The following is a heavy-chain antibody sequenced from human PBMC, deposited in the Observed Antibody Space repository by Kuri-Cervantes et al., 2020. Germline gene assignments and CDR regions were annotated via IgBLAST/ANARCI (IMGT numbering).Heavy chain of an antibody. CDR3: ASPEYYYDSSGYHVWAAFDI. Sequence: ASVKVSYKASGYTFTSYGISWVRQAPGQGLEWMGWISAYNGDKNYAQKLQGRVTMTTDTSTSTAYMELRSLRSEDTAVYYCASPEYYYDSSGYHVWAAFDIWGQGTLVTVSS. D-gene: IGHD3-22*01. CDR2: ISAYNGDK. J-gene: IGHJ4*02. V-gene: IGHV1-18*01. CDR1: GYTFTSYG.